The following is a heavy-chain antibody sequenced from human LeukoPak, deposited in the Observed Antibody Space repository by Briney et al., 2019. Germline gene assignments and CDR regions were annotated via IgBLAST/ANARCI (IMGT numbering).Heavy chain of an antibody. V-gene: IGHV3-48*01. CDR3: ARGEAMSWFDP. J-gene: IGHJ5*02. CDR2: ISSSSSTI. D-gene: IGHD5-18*01. CDR1: GFTFSSYS. Sequence: GGSLRLSCAASGFTFSSYSMNWVRQAPGKGLEWVSYISSSSSTIYYADSVKGRFTISRDNAKNSLYLQMNSLRAGDTAVYYCARGEAMSWFDPWGQGTLVTVSS.